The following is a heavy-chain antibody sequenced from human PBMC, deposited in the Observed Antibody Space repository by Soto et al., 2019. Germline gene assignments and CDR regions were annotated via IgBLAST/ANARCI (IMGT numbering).Heavy chain of an antibody. CDR3: ARHRAYSTTSPPRDYYYGMDV. V-gene: IGHV6-1*01. Sequence: SQTLSLTCAISGDSVSSNSAAWNWIRQSPSRGLEWLGRTYYRSKWYNDYAVSVKSRITINPDTSKNQFSLQLNSVTPEDTAMYYWARHRAYSTTSPPRDYYYGMDVWGQGTTATVSS. D-gene: IGHD6-13*01. CDR2: TYYRSKWYN. CDR1: GDSVSSNSAA. J-gene: IGHJ6*02.